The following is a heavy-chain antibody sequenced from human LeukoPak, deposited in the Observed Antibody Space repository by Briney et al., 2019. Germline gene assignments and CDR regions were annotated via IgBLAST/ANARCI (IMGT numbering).Heavy chain of an antibody. Sequence: PGGSLRLSCAGAGFTFGDYAMHWVRQAPGKGLEWVSGISWSGDSIGYAESVMGRFTISRDNAKNSLYLQMNNLRAEDTAFYYCAKDLYSSTWYWGLDVWGQGTTVTVSS. V-gene: IGHV3-9*01. CDR1: GFTFGDYA. CDR2: ISWSGDSI. CDR3: AKDLYSSTWYWGLDV. D-gene: IGHD6-13*01. J-gene: IGHJ6*02.